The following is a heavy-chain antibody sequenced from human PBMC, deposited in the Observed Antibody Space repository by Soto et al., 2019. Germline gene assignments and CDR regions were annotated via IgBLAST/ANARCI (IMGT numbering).Heavy chain of an antibody. Sequence: EVQLLESGGGLVQPGGSLRLPCAASGFIFSSYAMSWVRQGPGKGLEWVSGISGSGGTTYYADSVKGRFTISRDNSKNTLDLQMNSRRAEDSAIEYCAKRFAYSSGLDGFDIWGQGTMVTVSS. V-gene: IGHV3-23*01. CDR3: AKRFAYSSGLDGFDI. CDR2: ISGSGGTT. CDR1: GFIFSSYA. D-gene: IGHD6-19*01. J-gene: IGHJ3*02.